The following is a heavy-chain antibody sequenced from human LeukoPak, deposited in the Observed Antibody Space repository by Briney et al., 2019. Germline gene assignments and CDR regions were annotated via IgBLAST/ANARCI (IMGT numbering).Heavy chain of an antibody. V-gene: IGHV1-2*02. D-gene: IGHD6-19*01. CDR1: GYTFTDYY. CDR2: IHPNSGGT. Sequence: ASVKVSCKASGYTFTDYYLHWVRQDAGQGLEWMGWIHPNSGGTNYAQKFQGRVAMTRDTSISTAYMELSSLRSDDTAVYYCARLAAVPGWGQGTLVTVSS. CDR3: ARLAAVPG. J-gene: IGHJ1*01.